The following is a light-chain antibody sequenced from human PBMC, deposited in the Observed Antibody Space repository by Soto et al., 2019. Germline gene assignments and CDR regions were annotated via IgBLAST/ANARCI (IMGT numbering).Light chain of an antibody. CDR3: AAWDNSPNAVL. CDR1: SSNIGNEY. Sequence: QSVLTQPPSVPADPGQKVAISCSGSSSNIGNEYVSWYQQLPGTAPKLLIYDNDRRPSGIPDRFSGSKSGTSATLGITGLQTGDEADYYCAAWDNSPNAVLFGGGTKLTVL. J-gene: IGLJ2*01. CDR2: DND. V-gene: IGLV1-51*01.